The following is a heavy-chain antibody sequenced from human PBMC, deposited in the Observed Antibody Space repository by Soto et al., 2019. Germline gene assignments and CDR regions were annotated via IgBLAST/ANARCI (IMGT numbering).Heavy chain of an antibody. Sequence: ASVKVSCKTCEYRFSSYTIHWVRQAPGQRLEWMGWIIADSGNTKYSQAFQDRLTITRDTSASTVYMDLSSLRSEDTAVYYCANLGFCAGDPFFSLDTCRQGPKFSVS. CDR1: EYRFSSYT. CDR2: IIADSGNT. CDR3: ANLGFCAGDPFFSLDT. D-gene: IGHD2-8*02. V-gene: IGHV1-3*01. J-gene: IGHJ3*02.